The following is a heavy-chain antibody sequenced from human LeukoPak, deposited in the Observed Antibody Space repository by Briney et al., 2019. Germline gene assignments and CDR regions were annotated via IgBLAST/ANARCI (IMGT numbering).Heavy chain of an antibody. Sequence: SGTLSLTCTVSGGSISSYYWSWIRQPPGKGLEWIGYIHSNGGTNYNPSLKSRVTISGDTSKNQFSLRLSSVTAADTAVYYCATSRAHDYSSGWYPDYWGQGTLVTVSS. CDR3: ATSRAHDYSSGWYPDY. D-gene: IGHD6-19*01. J-gene: IGHJ4*02. CDR1: GGSISSYY. CDR2: IHSNGGT. V-gene: IGHV4-59*01.